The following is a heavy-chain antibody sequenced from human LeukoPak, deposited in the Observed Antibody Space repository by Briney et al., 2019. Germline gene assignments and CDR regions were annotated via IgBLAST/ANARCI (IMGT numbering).Heavy chain of an antibody. CDR1: GFTFSNSW. J-gene: IGHJ4*02. CDR2: ISPDGSGK. Sequence: GGSLRLSCAASGFTFSNSWMTWVRQAPGKGLEWVANISPDGSGKSYVESVKGRFTISRDNAKKSLFLQMNSLRVEDTALYYCAKDSGTFWGQGTLVTVSS. D-gene: IGHD1-26*01. CDR3: AKDSGTF. V-gene: IGHV3-7*04.